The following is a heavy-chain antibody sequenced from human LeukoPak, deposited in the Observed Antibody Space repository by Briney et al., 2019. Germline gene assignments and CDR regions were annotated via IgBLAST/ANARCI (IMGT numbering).Heavy chain of an antibody. CDR2: INANSGDT. CDR1: GYSFTGNY. V-gene: IGHV1-2*02. CDR3: ASKWVTYYYNSSAYHYPTDVFDI. D-gene: IGHD3-22*01. Sequence: GASVKVSCKASGYSFTGNYMHWVRQAPGQGLEWMGWINANSGDTNYAQKFQGRVTMTRDTSISTAYMELSRLRSDDTAVYYCASKWVTYYYNSSAYHYPTDVFDIWGQGTMVTVSS. J-gene: IGHJ3*02.